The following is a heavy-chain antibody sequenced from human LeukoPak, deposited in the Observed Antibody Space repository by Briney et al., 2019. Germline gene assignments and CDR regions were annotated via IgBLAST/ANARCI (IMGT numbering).Heavy chain of an antibody. V-gene: IGHV3-23*01. D-gene: IGHD2-15*01. CDR3: AKVSGDIVVVVADDAFDI. J-gene: IGHJ3*02. Sequence: PGGSLRLSCAASGFTFSSYEMNWVRQAPGKGLEWVSAISGSGGSTYYADSVNGRFTISRDNSKNTLYLQMNSLRAEDTAVYYCAKVSGDIVVVVADDAFDIWGQGTMVTVSS. CDR2: ISGSGGST. CDR1: GFTFSSYE.